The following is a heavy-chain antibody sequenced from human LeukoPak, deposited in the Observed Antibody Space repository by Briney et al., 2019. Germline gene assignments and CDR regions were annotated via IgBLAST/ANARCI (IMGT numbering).Heavy chain of an antibody. J-gene: IGHJ6*02. CDR3: AKGRTYCSSTSCSNNYYYYGMDV. CDR2: IYSGGST. Sequence: GGSLRLSCAASGFTFSNYGIHWVRQAPGKGLEWVSVIYSGGSTYYADSVKGRFTISRDNSKNTLYLQMNSLRAEDTAVYYCAKGRTYCSSTSCSNNYYYYGMDVWGQGTTVTVSS. D-gene: IGHD2-2*01. CDR1: GFTFSNYG. V-gene: IGHV3-NL1*01.